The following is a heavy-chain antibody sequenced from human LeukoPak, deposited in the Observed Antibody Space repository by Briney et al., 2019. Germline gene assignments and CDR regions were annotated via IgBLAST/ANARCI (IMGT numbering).Heavy chain of an antibody. Sequence: GRSLRLSCAASGFTFSSYGMHWVRQAPGKGLEWVAVIWYDGSNKYYADSVKGRFTISRDNSKNMLYLQMNSLRAEDTAVYYCARDCGWELLLHAFDIWGQGTMVTVSS. V-gene: IGHV3-33*01. J-gene: IGHJ3*02. CDR2: IWYDGSNK. D-gene: IGHD1-26*01. CDR3: ARDCGWELLLHAFDI. CDR1: GFTFSSYG.